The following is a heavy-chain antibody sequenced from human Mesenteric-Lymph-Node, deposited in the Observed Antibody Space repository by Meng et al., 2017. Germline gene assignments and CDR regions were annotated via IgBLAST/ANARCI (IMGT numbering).Heavy chain of an antibody. CDR1: DVSISSGDYS. CDR2: IYHSWHT. CDR3: ASARYSSGWGENYFDH. J-gene: IGHJ4*02. V-gene: IGHV4-30-2*01. D-gene: IGHD6-19*01. Sequence: QLQLQESGPGLLKPSQTLSLTCDVSDVSISSGDYSWSWIRQPPGKGLEWIGNIYHSWHTYYNPSLKSRVTMSVDKSRNQFSLKLTSVTAADTAVFFGASARYSSGWGENYFDHWGQGALVTVSS.